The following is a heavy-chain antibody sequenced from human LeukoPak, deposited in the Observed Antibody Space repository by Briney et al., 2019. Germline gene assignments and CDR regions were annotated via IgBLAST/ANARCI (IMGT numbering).Heavy chain of an antibody. CDR1: GFSFSLYT. CDR3: GVTPDPY. Sequence: GGSLRLSCAASGFSFSLYTMNWVRQAPGKGLEWVSAISGSGTYVYYADSLKGRFTISRDNAKNSLYLQMNSLRAEDMAVYYCGVTPDPYWGQGTLVTVSS. CDR2: ISGSGTYV. J-gene: IGHJ4*02. D-gene: IGHD4-23*01. V-gene: IGHV3-21*04.